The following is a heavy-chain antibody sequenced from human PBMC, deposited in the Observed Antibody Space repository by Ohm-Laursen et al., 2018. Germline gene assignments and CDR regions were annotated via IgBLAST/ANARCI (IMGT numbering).Heavy chain of an antibody. Sequence: SVTLSLTCSVSGDSISSFYWSWIRQPAGKGLEWIGRIYTSGSTNYNPSLKSRVTISVDTSKNQFSLKLCSVTAADTAVYYCARGDCSSTSCYSVDWFDPWGQGTLVTVSS. CDR3: ARGDCSSTSCYSVDWFDP. D-gene: IGHD2-2*01. J-gene: IGHJ5*02. CDR2: IYTSGST. CDR1: GDSISSFY. V-gene: IGHV4-4*07.